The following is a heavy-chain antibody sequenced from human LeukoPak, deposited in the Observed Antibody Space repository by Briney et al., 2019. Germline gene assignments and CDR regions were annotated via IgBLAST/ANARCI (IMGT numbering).Heavy chain of an antibody. CDR1: GYTFTSYG. V-gene: IGHV1-18*01. CDR3: AREYYYDSSGYYNWFDP. D-gene: IGHD3-22*01. J-gene: IGHJ5*02. Sequence: ASVKVSCKASGYTFTSYGISWVRQAPGQGLEWMGWISAYNGNTNYAQKLQGRVTMTTDTSTSTAYMELRSLRSDDTAVYYCAREYYYDSSGYYNWFDPWGQGTLVTVSS. CDR2: ISAYNGNT.